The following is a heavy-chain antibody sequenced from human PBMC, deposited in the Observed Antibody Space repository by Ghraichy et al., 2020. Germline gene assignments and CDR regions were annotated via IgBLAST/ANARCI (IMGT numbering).Heavy chain of an antibody. J-gene: IGHJ4*02. Sequence: GGSLRLSCAASGFTFSDHYMDWVRQAPGKGLEWVGRIRAKANSNTTEYAASVNGSFTISSDDSTNSLYLQMNSLKSEDTALYYCVRVDKDFYLDFWGQGTLVTVSS. CDR1: GFTFSDHY. CDR3: VRVDKDFYLDF. V-gene: IGHV3-72*01. CDR2: IRAKANSNTT.